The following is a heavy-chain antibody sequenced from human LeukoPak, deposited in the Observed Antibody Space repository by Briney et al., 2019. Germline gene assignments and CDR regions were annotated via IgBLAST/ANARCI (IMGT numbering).Heavy chain of an antibody. CDR2: INHSGST. D-gene: IGHD1-26*01. CDR3: ARGRGLLA. V-gene: IGHV4-34*01. CDR1: GGSFSGYY. J-gene: IGHJ5*02. Sequence: TSETLSLTCAVYGGSFSGYYWSWIRQPLGKGLEWIGEINHSGSTNYNPSLKSRVTISVDTSKNQFSLKLSSVTAADTAVYYCARGRGLLAWGQGTLVTVSS.